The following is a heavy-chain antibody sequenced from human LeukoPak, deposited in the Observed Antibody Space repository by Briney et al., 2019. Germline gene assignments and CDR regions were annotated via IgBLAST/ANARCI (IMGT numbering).Heavy chain of an antibody. D-gene: IGHD3-16*01. J-gene: IGHJ3*02. CDR1: GGSFSGYY. Sequence: SETLSLTCAVYGGSFSGYYWSEIRQPPGKGLEWIGEINHRGSTNYNPSLNSRVTISVDTPKNQFSLNKSSVTAADTAVYYCASEAGGKSWYDAFDIWRQGTMVTVSS. CDR3: ASEAGGKSWYDAFDI. CDR2: INHRGST. V-gene: IGHV4-34*01.